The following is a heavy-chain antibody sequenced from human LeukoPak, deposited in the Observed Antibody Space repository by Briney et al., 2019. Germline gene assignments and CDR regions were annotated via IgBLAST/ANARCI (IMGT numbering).Heavy chain of an antibody. CDR3: AKASWVSSTDAVR. J-gene: IGHJ4*02. CDR1: GFTFSSYW. CDR2: IKQDGSEK. D-gene: IGHD3-16*01. V-gene: IGHV3-7*01. Sequence: GGSLRLSCAASGFTFSSYWMSWVRQAPGKGLEWVANIKQDGSEKYYVDSVKGRFTISRDNAKNPLYLQMNSLRAEDTAVYYCAKASWVSSTDAVRWGQGTLVTVSS.